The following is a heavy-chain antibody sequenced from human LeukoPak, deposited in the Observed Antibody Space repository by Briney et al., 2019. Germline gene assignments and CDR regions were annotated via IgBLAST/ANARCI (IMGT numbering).Heavy chain of an antibody. J-gene: IGHJ4*02. V-gene: IGHV3-74*01. CDR3: ARFDYADYLAFDY. CDR1: AFTFSGHW. Sequence: GGSLRLSCAASAFTFSGHWMHWVRQAPGKGLVWVSGISSDGSSTNYADSVKGRFTISRDNAKNTLYLQMNSLRAEDTAVYYCARFDYADYLAFDYWGQGTLVTVSS. D-gene: IGHD4-17*01. CDR2: ISSDGSST.